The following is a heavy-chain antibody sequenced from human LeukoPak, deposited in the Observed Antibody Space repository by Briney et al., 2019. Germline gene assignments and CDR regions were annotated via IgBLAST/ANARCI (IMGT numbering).Heavy chain of an antibody. V-gene: IGHV3-21*01. D-gene: IGHD1/OR15-1a*01. J-gene: IGHJ4*02. Sequence: GGSLRLSCAASGFSFRDYTMNWVRQAPGKGLEWVASISSSSSYTYFANSVRGRFSISRDNAKNSLYLQMNSLRAEDTAVYYCAKDSPSRTATTEVPVDYWGQGTLVTVSS. CDR3: AKDSPSRTATTEVPVDY. CDR2: ISSSSSYT. CDR1: GFSFRDYT.